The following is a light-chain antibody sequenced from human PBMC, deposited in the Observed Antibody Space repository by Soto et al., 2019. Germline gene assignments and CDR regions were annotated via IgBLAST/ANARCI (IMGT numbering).Light chain of an antibody. CDR1: SSDVGG. Sequence: QSALTQPASVSGSPGQSITISCTGTSSDVGGVSWYQQHPGNAPKLMIYDVSNRPSGVSNRFSGSKSGNTASLTISGLQAEDEADYYCSSYTSSSTRVLGTGTKLTVL. CDR3: SSYTSSSTRV. J-gene: IGLJ1*01. CDR2: DVS. V-gene: IGLV2-14*01.